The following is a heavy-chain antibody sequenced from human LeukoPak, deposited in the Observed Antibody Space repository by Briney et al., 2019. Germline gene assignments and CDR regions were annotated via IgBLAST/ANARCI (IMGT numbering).Heavy chain of an antibody. CDR2: IYYSGST. J-gene: IGHJ6*03. CDR3: ARGVEWLLYYYMDV. CDR1: GGSISSSSYY. Sequence: SETLTLTCTVSGGSISSSSYYWGWIPQPPGKGREWIGSIYYSGSTYYNPSLKSRVTISVDTSKNQFSLKLTSVTAADTAVYYCARGVEWLLYYYMDVWGKGTTVTVSS. V-gene: IGHV4-39*07. D-gene: IGHD3-3*01.